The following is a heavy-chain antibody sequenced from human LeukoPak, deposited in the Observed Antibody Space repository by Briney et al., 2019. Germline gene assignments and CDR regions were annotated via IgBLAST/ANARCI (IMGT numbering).Heavy chain of an antibody. V-gene: IGHV3-23*01. CDR3: AKAFSGSYSAAFDI. CDR2: ISGSGGST. D-gene: IGHD1-26*01. J-gene: IGHJ3*02. CDR1: GFTFSSYG. Sequence: GGSLRLSCAASGFTFSSYGMSWVRQAPGKGLEWVSAISGSGGSTYHADSVKGRFTISRDNSKNTLYLQMNSLRAEDTAVYYCAKAFSGSYSAAFDIWGQGTMVTVSS.